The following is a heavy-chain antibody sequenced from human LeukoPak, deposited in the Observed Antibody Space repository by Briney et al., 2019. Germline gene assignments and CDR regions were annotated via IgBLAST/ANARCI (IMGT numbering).Heavy chain of an antibody. CDR1: GGSISSYY. V-gene: IGHV4-59*12. J-gene: IGHJ6*02. CDR3: ASRNSNYFDYYYGMDV. CDR2: IYYSGST. Sequence: SSETLSLTCTVSGGSISSYYWSWIRQPPGKGLEWIGYIYYSGSTYYNPSLKSRVTISVDTSKNQFSLKLSSVTAADTAVYYRASRNSNYFDYYYGMDVWGQGTTVTVSS. D-gene: IGHD4-11*01.